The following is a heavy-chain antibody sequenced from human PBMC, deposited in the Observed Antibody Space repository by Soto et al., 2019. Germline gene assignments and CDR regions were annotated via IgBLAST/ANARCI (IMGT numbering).Heavy chain of an antibody. D-gene: IGHD2-15*01. CDR2: IYYSGST. V-gene: IGHV4-59*01. Sequence: SETLSLTCTVSGGSISSYYWSWIRQPPGKGLEWIGYIYYSGSTNYNPSLKSRVTITVDTSKNQFSLKLSSVTAADSAVYYCARGLGYCSGGSCHYYYYDMDVWGKGTTVTVSS. CDR3: ARGLGYCSGGSCHYYYYDMDV. CDR1: GGSISSYY. J-gene: IGHJ6*03.